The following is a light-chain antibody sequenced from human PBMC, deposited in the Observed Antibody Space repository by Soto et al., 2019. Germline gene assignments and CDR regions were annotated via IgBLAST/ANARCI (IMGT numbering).Light chain of an antibody. V-gene: IGKV3-11*01. CDR1: QSFRGL. Sequence: EVVLTQSPVTLSLSPGARAHLSCRASQSFRGLLAWYQQKPGQAPRLLIYDAYNRATGIPPRFSGSGSGTDFTLTISSLEPEDSAVYYCQQRHMWPITFGQGTRLEIK. CDR3: QQRHMWPIT. CDR2: DAY. J-gene: IGKJ5*01.